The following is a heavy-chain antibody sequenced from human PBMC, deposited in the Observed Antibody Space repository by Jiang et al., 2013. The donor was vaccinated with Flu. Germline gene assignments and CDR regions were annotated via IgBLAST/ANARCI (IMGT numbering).Heavy chain of an antibody. Sequence: LLKPSETLSLTCTVSGGSISSYYWSWIRQPPGKGLEWIGYIYYSGSTNYNPSLKSRVTISVDTSKNQFSLKLSSVTAADTAVYYCARDHGPYDYDSSGYYAPYYFDYWGQGTLVTVSS. J-gene: IGHJ4*02. V-gene: IGHV4-59*01. CDR2: IYYSGST. D-gene: IGHD3-22*01. CDR3: ARDHGPYDYDSSGYYAPYYFDY. CDR1: GGSISSYY.